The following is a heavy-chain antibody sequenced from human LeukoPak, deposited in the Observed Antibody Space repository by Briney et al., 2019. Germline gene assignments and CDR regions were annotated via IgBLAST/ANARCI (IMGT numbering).Heavy chain of an antibody. J-gene: IGHJ1*01. CDR2: MNPSSGNT. CDR3: ATYYFDSSGYYKYFQH. CDR1: GYTFTSYD. D-gene: IGHD3-22*01. V-gene: IGHV1-8*01. Sequence: ASVKVSCKASGYTFTSYDINCVRQATGQGLEWMGWMNPSSGNTGYAQKFQGRVTMTRNTSISTAYMELSSLRSEDTAVYYCATYYFDSSGYYKYFQHWGQGTLVIVSS.